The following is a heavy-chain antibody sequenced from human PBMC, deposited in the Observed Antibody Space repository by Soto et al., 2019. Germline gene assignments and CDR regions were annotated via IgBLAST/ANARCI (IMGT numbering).Heavy chain of an antibody. CDR1: GFTFTSSP. V-gene: IGHV1-58*02. Sequence: ASVKVSCKASGFTFTSSPMQWVRQARGQRLEWIGWIVVGSGNTNYAQKFQERVTITRDMSTSTAYMELSSLRSEDTAVYYCAAVEGTYYDFWSGYAGGGYYMDVWGKGTTVTVTS. CDR3: AAVEGTYYDFWSGYAGGGYYMDV. J-gene: IGHJ6*03. D-gene: IGHD3-3*01. CDR2: IVVGSGNT.